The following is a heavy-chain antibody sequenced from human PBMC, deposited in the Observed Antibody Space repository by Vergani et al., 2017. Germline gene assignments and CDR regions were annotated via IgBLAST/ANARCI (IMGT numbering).Heavy chain of an antibody. D-gene: IGHD2-21*01. CDR1: GDSCTSHW. CDR2: IYPGDSDT. J-gene: IGHJ4*02. CDR3: TRHVPCGDGACLHFDH. Sequence: EVQLMQSGGEVKKPGESLKISCKDPGDSCTSHWIGWVRQMPGKGLEWMGIIYPGDSDTRYSPSFQGQVTISADKSISTAYLQWSSLKASDTAIYYCTRHVPCGDGACLHFDHWGQGTQVTVSS. V-gene: IGHV5-51*01.